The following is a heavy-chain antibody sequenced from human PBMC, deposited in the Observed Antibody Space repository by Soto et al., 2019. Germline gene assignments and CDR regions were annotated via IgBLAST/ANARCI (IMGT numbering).Heavy chain of an antibody. J-gene: IGHJ6*02. V-gene: IGHV3-15*01. CDR2: IKSKTDGGTT. CDR3: TTDLLWFGESAYYYYYGMDV. CDR1: GFTFSNAW. D-gene: IGHD3-10*01. Sequence: ESGGGLVKPGGSLRLSCAASGFTFSNAWMSWVRQAPGKGLEWVGRIKSKTDGGTTDYAAPVKGRFTISRDDSKNTLYLQMNSLKTEDTAVYYCTTDLLWFGESAYYYYYGMDVWGQGTTVTVSS.